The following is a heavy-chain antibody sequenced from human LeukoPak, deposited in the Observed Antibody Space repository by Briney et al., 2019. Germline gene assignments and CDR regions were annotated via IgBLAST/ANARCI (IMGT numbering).Heavy chain of an antibody. V-gene: IGHV1-18*04. CDR2: ISAYNGNT. CDR1: GYTFTGYY. Sequence: RASVKVSCKASGYTFTGYYMHWVRQAPGQGLEWMGWISAYNGNTNYAQKLQGRVTMTTDTSTSTAYMELRSLRSDDTAVYYCARDRGYSYGYDYWGQGTLVTVSS. D-gene: IGHD5-18*01. J-gene: IGHJ4*02. CDR3: ARDRGYSYGYDY.